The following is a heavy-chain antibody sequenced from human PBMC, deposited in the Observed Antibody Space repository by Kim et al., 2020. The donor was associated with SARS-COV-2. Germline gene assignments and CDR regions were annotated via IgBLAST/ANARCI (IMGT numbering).Heavy chain of an antibody. CDR3: ATDPPDSSGYYPLYVY. J-gene: IGHJ4*02. D-gene: IGHD3-22*01. V-gene: IGHV1-24*01. CDR2: FDPEDGET. CDR1: GYTLTELS. Sequence: ASVKVSCKVSGYTLTELSMHWVRQAPGKGLEWMGGFDPEDGETIYAQKFQGRVTMTEDTSTDTAYMELSSLRSEDTAVYYCATDPPDSSGYYPLYVYWGQGTLVTVSS.